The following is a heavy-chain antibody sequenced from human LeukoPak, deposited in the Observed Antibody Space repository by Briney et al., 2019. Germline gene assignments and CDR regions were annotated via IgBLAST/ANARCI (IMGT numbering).Heavy chain of an antibody. J-gene: IGHJ4*02. D-gene: IGHD3-10*01. CDR2: IRSTANGYAT. Sequence: PGGSLRLSCAATGFTFSGSALHWVRQASGEGLEGVGGIRSTANGYATAYAASVKGRFTISRDDSKNTAYLQMDSLKTEDTAVYYCTGNYYGSGSYADFDYWGQGALVTVSS. V-gene: IGHV3-73*01. CDR1: GFTFSGSA. CDR3: TGNYYGSGSYADFDY.